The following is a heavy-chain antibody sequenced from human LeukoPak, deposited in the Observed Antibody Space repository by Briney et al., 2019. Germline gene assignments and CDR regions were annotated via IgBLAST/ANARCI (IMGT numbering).Heavy chain of an antibody. V-gene: IGHV1-18*01. J-gene: IGHJ4*02. CDR1: GYTFTSYG. CDR2: ISAYNGNT. CDR3: ARDSLLLPENYFDY. Sequence: ASVKVSCKASGYTFTSYGISWVRQAPGQGLEWMGWISAYNGNTNYAQKLQGRVTMTTDTSTSTAYMELRSLRSDDTAVYYCARDSLLLPENYFDYWGQGTLVTVSS.